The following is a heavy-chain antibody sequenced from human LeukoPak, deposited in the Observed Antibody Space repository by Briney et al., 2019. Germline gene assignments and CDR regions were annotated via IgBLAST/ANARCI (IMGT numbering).Heavy chain of an antibody. D-gene: IGHD3-10*02. CDR3: AELGITMIGGV. CDR2: ISSSGSTI. V-gene: IGHV3-48*03. CDR1: GFTFSSYE. J-gene: IGHJ6*04. Sequence: PGGSLRLSCAASGFTFSSYEMNWGRPAPGKGLEWVSYISSSGSTIYYAASVKGRYTISRDNAKNSLYLQMNSLRAEDTAVYYCAELGITMIGGVWGKGTTVTISS.